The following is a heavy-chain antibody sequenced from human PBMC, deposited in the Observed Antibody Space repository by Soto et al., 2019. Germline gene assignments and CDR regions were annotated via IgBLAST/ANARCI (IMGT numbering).Heavy chain of an antibody. CDR1: GLTFSTFA. J-gene: IGHJ4*02. D-gene: IGHD2-21*01. Sequence: PGGSLRLSCTASGLTFSTFAMSWVRQSPGKGLEWVSTISGNGGATFYADSVKGRFTISRDSSKNTLYLQMNSLRAEDTAVYYCARGFQSSFGYWGQGTLVTVSS. CDR3: ARGFQSSFGY. V-gene: IGHV3-23*01. CDR2: ISGNGGAT.